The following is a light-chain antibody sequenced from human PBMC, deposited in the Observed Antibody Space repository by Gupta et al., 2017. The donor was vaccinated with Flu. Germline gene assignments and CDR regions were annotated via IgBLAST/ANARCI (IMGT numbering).Light chain of an antibody. V-gene: IGKV3-11*01. CDR1: QSVDTY. Sequence: VLTQSPATLSLSPGERATLSCRASQSVDTYLAWYQQKPGQAPRLLIYETSDRATGVPARFSGSGSGTDFTLTISSLETEDFAVYYCQQRSRGPLTFGGGTKVEIK. CDR3: QQRSRGPLT. J-gene: IGKJ4*01. CDR2: ETS.